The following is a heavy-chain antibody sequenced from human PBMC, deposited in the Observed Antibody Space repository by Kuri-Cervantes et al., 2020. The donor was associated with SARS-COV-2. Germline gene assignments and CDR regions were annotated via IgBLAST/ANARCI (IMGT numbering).Heavy chain of an antibody. CDR1: GFTFSAYT. CDR2: ITRSSVYV. V-gene: IGHV3-21*01. J-gene: IGHJ4*02. CDR3: ARPSSGYYFSPFDY. D-gene: IGHD3-22*01. Sequence: GGSLRLSCVASGFTFSAYTLNWVRQAPGKGLEWVSSITRSSVYVSYADSLKGRFTISRDNAKNSLYLQMNSLRAEDTAVYYCARPSSGYYFSPFDYWGQGTLVTVSS.